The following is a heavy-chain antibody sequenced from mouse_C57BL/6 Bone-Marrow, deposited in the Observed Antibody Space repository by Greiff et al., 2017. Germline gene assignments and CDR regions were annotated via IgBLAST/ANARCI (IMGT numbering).Heavy chain of an antibody. CDR1: GYTFTGYW. CDR2: ILTGSGST. J-gene: IGHJ3*01. Sequence: QVQLQQSGAELMKPGASVKLSCKATGYTFTGYWIEWVKQRPGHGLEWIGEILTGSGSTNYNEQFKGKATFTAGTSSYTADMQLSSLTTDDSSIYYCAGTDYYFSTGCAYWGQGTLVTVSA. V-gene: IGHV1-9*01. CDR3: AGTDYYFSTGCAY. D-gene: IGHD1-1*01.